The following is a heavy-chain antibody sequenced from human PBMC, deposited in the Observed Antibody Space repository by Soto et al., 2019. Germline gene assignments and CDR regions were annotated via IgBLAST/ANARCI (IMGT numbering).Heavy chain of an antibody. V-gene: IGHV1-69*04. D-gene: IGHD3-16*01. CDR3: ARDRDGGQLETDLYYYYYYMDV. Sequence: SVKVSCNASGGTFSSYTISWVRQAPGQGLEWMGRIIPILGIANYAQKFQGRVTITADKSTSTAYMELSSLRSEDTAVYYCARDRDGGQLETDLYYYYYYMDVWGKGTTVTVSS. CDR1: GGTFSSYT. CDR2: IIPILGIA. J-gene: IGHJ6*03.